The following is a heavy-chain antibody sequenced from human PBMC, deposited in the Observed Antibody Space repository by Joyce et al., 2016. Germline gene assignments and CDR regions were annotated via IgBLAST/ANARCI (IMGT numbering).Heavy chain of an antibody. CDR3: ASTFDTTGYYSGY. D-gene: IGHD3-22*01. Sequence: QVQLVESGGGVVQPGRSLRLSCAASGFTFSRNALHWVRQAPGKGLEWVAVISDDGIHKYYADSVKGRFTISRDNSKNTLYLQMHSLRAEDTAVYYCASTFDTTGYYSGYWGQGTLVSVSS. CDR2: ISDDGIHK. V-gene: IGHV3-30*04. J-gene: IGHJ4*02. CDR1: GFTFSRNA.